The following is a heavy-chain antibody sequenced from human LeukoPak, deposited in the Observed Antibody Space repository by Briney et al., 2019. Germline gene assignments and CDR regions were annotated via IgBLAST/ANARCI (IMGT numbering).Heavy chain of an antibody. V-gene: IGHV3-21*01. CDR1: GFTFSSYT. D-gene: IGHD3-22*01. CDR3: ARHGLGSSGYTDAFDI. J-gene: IGHJ3*02. CDR2: ISSSSSYI. Sequence: GGSLRLSCAASGFTFSSYTMNWVRQAPGKGLEWVSSISSSSSYIYYADSVKGRFTISRDNAKNSLYLQMNSLRAEDTAVYYCARHGLGSSGYTDAFDIWGQGTMVTVSS.